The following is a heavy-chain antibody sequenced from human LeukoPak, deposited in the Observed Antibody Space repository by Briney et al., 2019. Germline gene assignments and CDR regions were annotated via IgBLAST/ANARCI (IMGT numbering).Heavy chain of an antibody. D-gene: IGHD2-2*01. V-gene: IGHV1-2*02. Sequence: ASVKVSCKASGYTFTGYYMHWVRQAPGQGLEWMGWINPNSGGTNYAQKFQGRVTMTRDTSISTAYMELSRLRSDDTAVYYCARDLYIVVVPAASTSFDYWGQGILVTVSS. J-gene: IGHJ4*02. CDR1: GYTFTGYY. CDR2: INPNSGGT. CDR3: ARDLYIVVVPAASTSFDY.